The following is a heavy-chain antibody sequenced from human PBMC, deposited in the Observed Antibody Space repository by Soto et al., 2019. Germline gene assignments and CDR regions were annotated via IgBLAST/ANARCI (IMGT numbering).Heavy chain of an antibody. J-gene: IGHJ4*02. CDR3: ASYSGYNSRALDY. CDR1: GFTFSDYY. D-gene: IGHD5-12*01. Sequence: QVQLVESGGGLVKPGGSLRLSCAASGFTFSDYYMTWIRQAPGRGLGWGSYISSSGRTIYYAEYVKGRFTITKDNAKNYLYLEMNSLRDEDTAVYYCASYSGYNSRALDYWGQGTLVTVST. CDR2: ISSSGRTI. V-gene: IGHV3-11*01.